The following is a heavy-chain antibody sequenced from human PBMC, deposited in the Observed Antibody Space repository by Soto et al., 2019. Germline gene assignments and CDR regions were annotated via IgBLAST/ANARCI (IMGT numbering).Heavy chain of an antibody. V-gene: IGHV3-23*01. J-gene: IGHJ5*02. CDR1: GFTFSSYA. CDR3: AKDYLRWAQS. Sequence: PVGSLRLSCAASGFTFSSYAMSWVRQAPGKGLEWVSAISGSGSTFYADSVKGRFTISRDNSKNTLYLQMNSLRAEDTAVYYCAKDYLRWAQSWGQGTLVTVSS. CDR2: ISGSGST. D-gene: IGHD1-26*01.